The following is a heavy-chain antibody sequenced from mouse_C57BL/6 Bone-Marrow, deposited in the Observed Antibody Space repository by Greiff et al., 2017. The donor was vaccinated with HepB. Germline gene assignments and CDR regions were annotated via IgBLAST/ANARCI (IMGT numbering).Heavy chain of an antibody. Sequence: EVQVVESGGGLVQPKGSLKLSCAASGFSFNTYAMNWVRQAPGKGLEWVARIRSKSNNYATYYADSVKDRFTISRDDSESMLYLQMNNLKTEDTAMYYCVRQEDSSGLFDYWGQGTTLTVSS. D-gene: IGHD3-2*02. V-gene: IGHV10-1*01. J-gene: IGHJ2*01. CDR2: IRSKSNNYAT. CDR1: GFSFNTYA. CDR3: VRQEDSSGLFDY.